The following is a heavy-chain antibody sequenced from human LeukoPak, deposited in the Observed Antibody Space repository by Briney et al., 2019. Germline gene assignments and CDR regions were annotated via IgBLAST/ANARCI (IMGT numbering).Heavy chain of an antibody. CDR2: TYSSGST. CDR3: AKDWELGS. CDR1: GGSISSYY. V-gene: IGHV4-59*01. D-gene: IGHD1-26*01. J-gene: IGHJ5*02. Sequence: PSETLSLTCTVSGGSISSYYWNWIRQPPGKGLEWIGNTYSSGSTNYNPSLKSRVTISLDTSKNQFSLKMSSVTAADTAVYYCAKDWELGSWGRGTLVTVSS.